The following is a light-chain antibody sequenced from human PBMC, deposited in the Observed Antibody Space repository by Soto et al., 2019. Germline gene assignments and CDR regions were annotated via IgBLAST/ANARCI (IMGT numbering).Light chain of an antibody. CDR1: SSNIGAGYD. CDR3: QSYDSSLSGSV. Sequence: QTVVTQQPSVSGAPGQRVTISCTWSSSNIGAGYDVHWYQQLPGTAPKLLIYGNSNRPSGFPDRFSGSKSGTSASLAITGLQAEDEADYYCQSYDSSLSGSVFGGGTQLTV. V-gene: IGLV1-40*01. CDR2: GNS. J-gene: IGLJ2*01.